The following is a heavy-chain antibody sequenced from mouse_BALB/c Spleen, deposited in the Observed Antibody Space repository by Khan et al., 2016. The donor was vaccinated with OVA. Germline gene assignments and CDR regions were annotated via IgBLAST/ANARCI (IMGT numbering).Heavy chain of an antibody. J-gene: IGHJ1*01. Sequence: EVKLLESGPGLVKPSQSLSLTCSVTGYSITSGYYWNWIRQFPGNKLVWMGYISYDGSNNYNPSLKNRISITRDTSKNQFFLKLNSVTTEDTATYYCARDYYGSSWYFDVWGAGTTVTVSS. D-gene: IGHD1-1*01. CDR2: ISYDGSN. CDR1: GYSITSGYY. CDR3: ARDYYGSSWYFDV. V-gene: IGHV3-6*02.